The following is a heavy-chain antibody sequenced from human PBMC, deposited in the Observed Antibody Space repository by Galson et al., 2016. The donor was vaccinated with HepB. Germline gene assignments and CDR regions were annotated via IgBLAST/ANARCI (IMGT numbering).Heavy chain of an antibody. J-gene: IGHJ4*02. D-gene: IGHD3-9*01. CDR2: IKQDESET. V-gene: IGHV3-7*01. CDR1: GFTFSSYW. Sequence: SLRLSCAASGFTFSSYWMSWVRQAPGKGLEWVANIKQDESETYYVDSVKGRFTISRDNSKNTLSLQMNSLRAEDTAVYYCAKNDILAGYSAFDYWGQGTLVTVSS. CDR3: AKNDILAGYSAFDY.